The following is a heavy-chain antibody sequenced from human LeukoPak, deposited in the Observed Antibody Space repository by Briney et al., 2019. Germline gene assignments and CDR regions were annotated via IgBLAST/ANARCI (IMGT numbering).Heavy chain of an antibody. CDR3: ARSGLSRFGF. CDR1: GFTFSSYA. V-gene: IGHV3-23*01. CDR2: ISGSGGST. Sequence: TGGSLRLSCAASGFTFSSYAMSWVRQAPGKGLEWVSAISGSGGSTHYADSVKGRFTISRDNSRNTLYLQMNSLRAEDTAVYYCARSGLSRFGFWGQGTLVTVSS. D-gene: IGHD2/OR15-2a*01. J-gene: IGHJ4*02.